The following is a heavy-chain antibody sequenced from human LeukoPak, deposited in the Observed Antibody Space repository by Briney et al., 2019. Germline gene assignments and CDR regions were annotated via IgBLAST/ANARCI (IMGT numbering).Heavy chain of an antibody. V-gene: IGHV3-48*04. CDR2: ISSGSMTI. Sequence: GGSLRLSCVASGFSFSTYTMNWVRQAPGKGLEWVSYISSGSMTIYYADSVKGRFTISRDNANNSLYLRMNSLRAEDTAVYYCARVGDIVVVPAAAYMDVWGKGTTVTVSS. D-gene: IGHD2-2*01. CDR3: ARVGDIVVVPAAAYMDV. CDR1: GFSFSTYT. J-gene: IGHJ6*03.